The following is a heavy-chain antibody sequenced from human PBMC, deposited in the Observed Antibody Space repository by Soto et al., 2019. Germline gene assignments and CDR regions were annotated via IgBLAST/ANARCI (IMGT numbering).Heavy chain of an antibody. D-gene: IGHD5-12*01. CDR2: ISSSSSYT. CDR3: ARDLPGYSGYDPNYYYYGMDV. Sequence: SGGSLRLSCASSGCTFIDYYMILIRQDPGKGLEWVSYISSSSSYTNYADSVKGRFTISRDNAKNSLYLQMNSLRAEDTAVYYCARDLPGYSGYDPNYYYYGMDVWGQGTTVTVSS. CDR1: GCTFIDYY. J-gene: IGHJ6*02. V-gene: IGHV3-11*05.